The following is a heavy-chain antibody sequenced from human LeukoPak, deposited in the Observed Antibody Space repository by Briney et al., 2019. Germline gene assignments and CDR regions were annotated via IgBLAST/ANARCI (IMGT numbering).Heavy chain of an antibody. D-gene: IGHD2-15*01. CDR1: GGSISRGAYS. J-gene: IGHJ5*02. V-gene: IGHV4-30-2*01. Sequence: SETLSLTCTVSGGSISRGAYSWSWIRQPPGKGLEWIGYIYHSGTTYYNASLKSRVTMSVDRSQNEFSLILSSVTAADTAVYYCAREIVGRNWFDPWGQGTLVTVSS. CDR2: IYHSGTT. CDR3: AREIVGRNWFDP.